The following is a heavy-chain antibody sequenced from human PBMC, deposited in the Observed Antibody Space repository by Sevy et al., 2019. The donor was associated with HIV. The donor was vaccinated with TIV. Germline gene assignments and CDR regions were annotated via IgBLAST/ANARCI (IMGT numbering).Heavy chain of an antibody. J-gene: IGHJ4*02. Sequence: ASVKVSYKVSGYTLTELSMHWVRQAPGKGLEWMGGFDPEDGETNYAQKFQGRVTMTEDTSTDTAYMELSSLSSEDSAAYYYATLALYCGGDCPGHFFDYWGQGTLVTVSS. CDR1: GYTLTELS. D-gene: IGHD2-21*02. CDR3: ATLALYCGGDCPGHFFDY. CDR2: FDPEDGET. V-gene: IGHV1-24*01.